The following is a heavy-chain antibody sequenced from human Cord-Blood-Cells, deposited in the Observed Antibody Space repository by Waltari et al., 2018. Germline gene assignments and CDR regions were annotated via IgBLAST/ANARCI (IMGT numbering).Heavy chain of an antibody. J-gene: IGHJ3*02. V-gene: IGHV3-7*01. CDR2: IKQDGSEK. D-gene: IGHD7-27*01. Sequence: EVQLVESGGGLVQPGGSLSLYCAASGFTFSSYLMSWVRQGPGKGLEWVANIKQDGSEKYYVDSVKGRFTISRDNAKNSLYLQMNSLRAEDTAVYYCASLTGDRDAFDIWGQGTMVTVSS. CDR3: ASLTGDRDAFDI. CDR1: GFTFSSYL.